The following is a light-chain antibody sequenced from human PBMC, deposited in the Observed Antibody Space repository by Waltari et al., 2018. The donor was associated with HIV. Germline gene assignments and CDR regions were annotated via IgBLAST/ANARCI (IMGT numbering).Light chain of an antibody. J-gene: IGKJ2*01. V-gene: IGKV3-20*01. CDR2: GAT. CDR1: QSVSVHY. CDR3: LQYGSQPLSHT. Sequence: EIVLTQSPGTLSLSPGERATLSCRASQSVSVHYVAWYKQKVGQAPRPLIYGATSRATGITDRFSGSGSGTEFILTVSRLESEDFAVYYCLQYGSQPLSHTFGQGTKLEIK.